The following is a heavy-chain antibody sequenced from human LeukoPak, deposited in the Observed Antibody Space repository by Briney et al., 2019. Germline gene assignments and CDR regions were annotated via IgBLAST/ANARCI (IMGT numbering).Heavy chain of an antibody. J-gene: IGHJ4*02. CDR2: ISSSSSYI. CDR3: ARVNYYDSSGYYQFFDY. D-gene: IGHD3-22*01. V-gene: IGHV3-21*01. Sequence: GGSLRLSRAASGFTFSSYAMSWVRQAPGKGLEWVSSISSSSSYIYYADSVKGRFTISRDNAKNSLYLQMNSLRAEDTAVYYCARVNYYDSSGYYQFFDYWGQGTLVTVSS. CDR1: GFTFSSYA.